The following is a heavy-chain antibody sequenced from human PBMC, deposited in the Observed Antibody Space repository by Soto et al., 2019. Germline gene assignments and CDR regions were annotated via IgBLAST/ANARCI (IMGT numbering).Heavy chain of an antibody. CDR1: GFTFSSYG. J-gene: IGHJ4*02. CDR3: AKHEGNIVVVVAATPVPDY. Sequence: QVQLVESGGGVVQPGRSLRLSCAASGFTFSSYGMHWVRQAPGKGLEWVAVISYDGSNKYYADSVKGRFTISRDNSKNTLYLQMNSLRAEDTAVYYCAKHEGNIVVVVAATPVPDYWGQGTLVTVFS. D-gene: IGHD2-15*01. V-gene: IGHV3-30*18. CDR2: ISYDGSNK.